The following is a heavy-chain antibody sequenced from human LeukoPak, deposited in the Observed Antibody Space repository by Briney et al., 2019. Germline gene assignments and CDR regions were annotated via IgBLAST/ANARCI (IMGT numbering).Heavy chain of an antibody. CDR1: GFTFSSYG. CDR2: IRYDGSNK. J-gene: IGHJ5*02. V-gene: IGHV3-30*02. CDR3: AKNSGSQYNWFDP. Sequence: PGGSLRLSCAASGFTFSSYGMHWVRQAPGKGLEWVAFIRYDGSNKYYADSVKGRFTISRDHSKNTLYLQMDSLRAEDTAVYYCAKNSGSQYNWFDPWGQGTLVTVSS. D-gene: IGHD6-19*01.